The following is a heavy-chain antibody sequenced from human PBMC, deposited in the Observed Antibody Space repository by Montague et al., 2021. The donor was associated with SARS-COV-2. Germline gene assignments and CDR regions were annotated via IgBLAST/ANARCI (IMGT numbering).Heavy chain of an antibody. V-gene: IGHV4-61*02. J-gene: IGHJ5*01. CDR1: GDSINSINYY. Sequence: TLSLTCTVSGDSINSINYYWSWIRQPAGKGLEWIGRIYCGGNNNYNPSLKSRVTMSMDTSKNQFFLNLTSLTAADTAVYYCARVVGNVGDSWGQGTLVTVSS. D-gene: IGHD1-1*01. CDR3: ARVVGNVGDS. CDR2: IYCGGNN.